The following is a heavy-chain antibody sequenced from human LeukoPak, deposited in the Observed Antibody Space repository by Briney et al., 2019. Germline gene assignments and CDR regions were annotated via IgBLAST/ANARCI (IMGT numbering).Heavy chain of an antibody. J-gene: IGHJ4*02. CDR3: ARGSSAPRWFPFDY. Sequence: PSETLSLTCTVSGDSISHYCWSWIRQPPGKGLEWIGYIFYSGSTNYNPSLKSRVIISVDTSRNQFSLKLNSLTAADTAVYYCARGSSAPRWFPFDYWGQGTLVTVSS. D-gene: IGHD4-23*01. CDR1: GDSISHYC. CDR2: IFYSGST. V-gene: IGHV4-59*01.